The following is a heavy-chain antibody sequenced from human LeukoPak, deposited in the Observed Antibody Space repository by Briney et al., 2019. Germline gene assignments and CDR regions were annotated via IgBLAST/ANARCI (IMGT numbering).Heavy chain of an antibody. D-gene: IGHD3-10*01. CDR2: ISNSGSTI. V-gene: IGHV3-48*04. J-gene: IGHJ6*03. CDR3: ARDQSYYGSGSPMNV. Sequence: GGSLRLSCAASGFTLSSYAMSWVRQAPGKGLEWVSYISNSGSTIYYADSVKGRFTISRDNAKNSLYLQMNSLRAEDTAVYYCARDQSYYGSGSPMNVWGKGTTVAVSS. CDR1: GFTLSSYA.